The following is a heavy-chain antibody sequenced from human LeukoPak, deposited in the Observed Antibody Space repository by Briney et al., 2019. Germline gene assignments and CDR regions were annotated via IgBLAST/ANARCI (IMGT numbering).Heavy chain of an antibody. D-gene: IGHD5-18*01. CDR1: GGSISSSSYY. Sequence: SETLSLTCTVSGGSISSSSYYWGWIRQPPGKGLEWIGSIYYSGSTYYNPSLKSRVTISVDTSKNQFSLKLSSVTAADTAVYYCASTPHGYSYGPLRYWGQGTLVTVSS. V-gene: IGHV4-39*01. J-gene: IGHJ4*02. CDR2: IYYSGST. CDR3: ASTPHGYSYGPLRY.